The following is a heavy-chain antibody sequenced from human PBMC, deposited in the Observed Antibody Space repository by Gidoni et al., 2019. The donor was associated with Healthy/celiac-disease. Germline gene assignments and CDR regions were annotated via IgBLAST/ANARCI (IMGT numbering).Heavy chain of an antibody. V-gene: IGHV5-51*01. CDR2: IYPGDSDT. D-gene: IGHD2-2*01. Sequence: EVQLVQSGAEVKKPGESLKISCKGSGSSFTSYWIGWVRQMPGKGLEWMGIIYPGDSDTRYSPSFQGPVTISADKSISTAYLQWSSLKTSDTAMDYCARAVVPAAAVYGMDVWGQGTTVTVSS. J-gene: IGHJ6*02. CDR1: GSSFTSYW. CDR3: ARAVVPAAAVYGMDV.